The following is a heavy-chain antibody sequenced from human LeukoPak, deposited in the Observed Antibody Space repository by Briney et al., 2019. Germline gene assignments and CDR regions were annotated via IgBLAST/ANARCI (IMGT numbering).Heavy chain of an antibody. CDR1: GGTFSSYA. CDR3: ARDRDIVVVPAAIRMDY. V-gene: IGHV1-69*13. J-gene: IGHJ4*02. Sequence: SVKVSCKASGGTFSSYAISWVRQAPGQGLEWMGGIIPIFGTANYAQKFQGRVAITADESTSTAYMELSSLRSEDTAVYYCARDRDIVVVPAAIRMDYWGQGTLVTVSS. CDR2: IIPIFGTA. D-gene: IGHD2-2*02.